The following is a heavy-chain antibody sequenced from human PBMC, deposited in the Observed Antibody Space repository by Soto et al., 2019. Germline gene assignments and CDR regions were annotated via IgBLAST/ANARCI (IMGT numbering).Heavy chain of an antibody. V-gene: IGHV1-18*04. Sequence: VVLVQSGAEVKSLGATVKVSCQASGYSFSKFGIGWVRQAPGRGFEWVGWINNYNGHTNFAPKFKGRVSLTRDSSATTAYMALSSLTPDDSAIYFCARAEGMAPYYSYAMDVWGQGTAVTV. CDR3: ARAEGMAPYYSYAMDV. J-gene: IGHJ6*02. CDR1: GYSFSKFG. CDR2: INNYNGHT.